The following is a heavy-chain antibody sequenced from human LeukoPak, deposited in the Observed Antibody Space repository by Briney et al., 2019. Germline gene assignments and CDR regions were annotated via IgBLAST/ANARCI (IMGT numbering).Heavy chain of an antibody. Sequence: ASVKVSCKASGYTFTSYDINWVRQATGQGLEWMGWMNPNSGNTGYAQKFQGRVTMTRNTSISTAYMELSSLRSEDTAVYYCARGRGYSYEGDFDYWGQGALVTVSS. CDR2: MNPNSGNT. CDR3: ARGRGYSYEGDFDY. J-gene: IGHJ4*02. CDR1: GYTFTSYD. V-gene: IGHV1-8*01. D-gene: IGHD5-18*01.